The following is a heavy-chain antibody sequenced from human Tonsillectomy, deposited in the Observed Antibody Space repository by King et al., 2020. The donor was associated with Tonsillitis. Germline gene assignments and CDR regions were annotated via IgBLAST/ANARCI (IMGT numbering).Heavy chain of an antibody. CDR3: ARGGNQRFFDY. J-gene: IGHJ4*02. CDR2: IDPGDSHT. D-gene: IGHD2-2*01. CDR1: GYSFTSYW. Sequence: VQLVESGAEVREPGEALKISCKGSGYSFTSYWNVLVRQMPGEGLEWMGVIDPGDSHTRYSPSFQGQVTISDDRALTTPYLQWSSLKASDTAMYYCARGGNQRFFDYWGQGTLVTVSS. V-gene: IGHV5-51*03.